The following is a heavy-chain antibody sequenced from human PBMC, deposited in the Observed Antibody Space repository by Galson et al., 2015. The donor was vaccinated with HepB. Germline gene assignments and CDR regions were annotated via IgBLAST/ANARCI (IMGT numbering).Heavy chain of an antibody. V-gene: IGHV1-2*02. D-gene: IGHD3-10*01. CDR1: GYTFTGHY. CDR2: INPNSGDT. J-gene: IGHJ6*02. Sequence: SVKVSCKASGYTFTGHYMHWVRQAPGQGLEWMGWINPNSGDTNYAQKFQGRVTMTRDTSISTAYMELRRLRSDDTAVYYCARSNKVRGVIIHYYQYGMDVWGQGTTVTVSS. CDR3: ARSNKVRGVIIHYYQYGMDV.